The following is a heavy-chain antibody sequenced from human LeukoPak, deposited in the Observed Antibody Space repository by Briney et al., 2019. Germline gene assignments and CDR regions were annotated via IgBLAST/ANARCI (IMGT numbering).Heavy chain of an antibody. Sequence: GGSLRLSCAASGFTFSSYWMSWVRQAPGKGLEWVANIKQDGSEKYYVDSVKGRLTISRDNAKNSLYLQMNSLRAEDTAVYYCARRWYYGSGSSPSFDYWGQGTLVTVSS. CDR1: GFTFSSYW. V-gene: IGHV3-7*01. CDR3: ARRWYYGSGSSPSFDY. J-gene: IGHJ4*02. D-gene: IGHD3-10*01. CDR2: IKQDGSEK.